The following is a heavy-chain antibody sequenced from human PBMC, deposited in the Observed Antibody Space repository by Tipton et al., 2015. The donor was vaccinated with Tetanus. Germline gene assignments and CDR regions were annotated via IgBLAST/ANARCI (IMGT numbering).Heavy chain of an antibody. V-gene: IGHV1-2*04. CDR3: ARQLVVVVAATDYYGMDV. CDR2: INPNSGGT. J-gene: IGHJ6*02. D-gene: IGHD2-15*01. Sequence: VQLVQSGAEVKKPGASVKVSCKASGYTFTGYYMHWVRQAPGQQLEWMGWINPNSGGTNYAQKCQGWVSMTRDTSISTAYMELSRLRSEDTAVYYCARQLVVVVAATDYYGMDVWGQGTSVTVSS. CDR1: GYTFTGYY.